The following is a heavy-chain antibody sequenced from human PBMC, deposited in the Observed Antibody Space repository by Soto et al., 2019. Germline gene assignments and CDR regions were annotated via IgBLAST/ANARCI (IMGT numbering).Heavy chain of an antibody. CDR1: GFTFSSYW. D-gene: IGHD3-22*01. CDR2: IKQDGSEK. J-gene: IGHJ6*02. V-gene: IGHV3-7*03. Sequence: PGGSLRLSCAASGFTFSSYWMSWVRQAPGKGLEWVANIKQDGSEKYYVDSVKGRFTISRDNAKNSLYLQMNSLRAEDTAVYYCARDTYYYDSSGYIDYYYYGMDVWGQGTTVTVSS. CDR3: ARDTYYYDSSGYIDYYYYGMDV.